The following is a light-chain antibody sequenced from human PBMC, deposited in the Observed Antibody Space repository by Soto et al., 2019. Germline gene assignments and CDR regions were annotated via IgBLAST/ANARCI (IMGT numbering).Light chain of an antibody. CDR2: KDT. CDR3: YSATDDHVVL. V-gene: IGLV3-27*01. J-gene: IGLJ3*02. CDR1: LLAKTY. Sequence: SYELTQPSSVSVSPGQTARITCSGDLLAKTYARWFHQRPGQAPVLLIYKDTERPSGIPERFSGSSSGSTVTLTISGAQVDDEGDYYCYSATDDHVVLLGGGTKLTVL.